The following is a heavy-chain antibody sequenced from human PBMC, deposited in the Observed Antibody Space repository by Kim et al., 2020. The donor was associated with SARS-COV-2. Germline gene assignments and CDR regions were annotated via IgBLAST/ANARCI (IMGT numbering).Heavy chain of an antibody. CDR3: ARAVAGGTGVDY. J-gene: IGHJ4*02. V-gene: IGHV1-2*04. Sequence: YAQKVQGWVTMTRDTSISTAYMELSRLRSDDTAVYYCARAVAGGTGVDYWGQGTLVTVSS. D-gene: IGHD6-19*01.